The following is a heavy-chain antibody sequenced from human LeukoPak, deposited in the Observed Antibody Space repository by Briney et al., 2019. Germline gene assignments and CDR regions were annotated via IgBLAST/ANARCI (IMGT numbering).Heavy chain of an antibody. CDR2: ISTSGSTM. CDR3: ARGGATSGVGLYFDN. V-gene: IGHV3-48*03. Sequence: GGSLRLSCAASGFTFSSYAMNWVRQAPGKGLEWISYISTSGSTMYYADSVKGRFTISRDNAKNALYLQLNSLRAEDTAVYYCARGGATSGVGLYFDNWGQGTLVTVSS. D-gene: IGHD1-26*01. CDR1: GFTFSSYA. J-gene: IGHJ4*02.